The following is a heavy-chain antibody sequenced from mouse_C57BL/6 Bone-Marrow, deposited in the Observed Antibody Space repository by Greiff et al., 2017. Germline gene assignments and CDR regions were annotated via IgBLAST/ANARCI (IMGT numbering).Heavy chain of an antibody. D-gene: IGHD3-3*01. Sequence: QVQLQQSGAELVRPGASVKLSCKASGYTFTDYYINWVKQRPGQGLEWIARIYPGSGNTYYNEKFKGKATLTAEKASSTAYMQLSSLTSSDSAVYFCARRAHYYAMDYWGQGTSVTVSS. CDR3: ARRAHYYAMDY. CDR2: IYPGSGNT. CDR1: GYTFTDYY. J-gene: IGHJ4*01. V-gene: IGHV1-76*01.